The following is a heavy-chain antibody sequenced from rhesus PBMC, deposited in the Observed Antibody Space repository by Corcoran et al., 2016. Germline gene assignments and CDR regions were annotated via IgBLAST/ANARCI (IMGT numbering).Heavy chain of an antibody. CDR3: TRHGYCSGIYCYPSIAADIDY. CDR1: GFTFSDDY. CDR2: INPNGGTT. V-gene: IGHV3-176*01. D-gene: IGHD2-27*01. Sequence: EVQLVESGGGLVQPGGGSLRLSCAASGFTFSDDYMEWVRQAPGKGLEWGGQINPNGGTTFLMDSVKGRFTISRDNAKNTLYLQINSLKIEDTAVYYCTRHGYCSGIYCYPSIAADIDYWGQGVLVTVSS. J-gene: IGHJ4*01.